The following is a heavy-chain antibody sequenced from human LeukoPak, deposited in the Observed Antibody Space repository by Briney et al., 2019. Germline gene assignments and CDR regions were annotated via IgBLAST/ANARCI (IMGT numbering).Heavy chain of an antibody. CDR3: AKAGLEIGELPGMI. CDR1: GFTFSSYA. D-gene: IGHD3-10*01. Sequence: GGSLRLSCAAPGFTFSSYAMSWVRQAPGKGLEWVSAISGSGGSTYYADSVKGRFTISRDNSKNTLYLQMNILRAEDTAVYYCAKAGLEIGELPGMIWGQGTLVTVSS. J-gene: IGHJ4*02. V-gene: IGHV3-23*01. CDR2: ISGSGGST.